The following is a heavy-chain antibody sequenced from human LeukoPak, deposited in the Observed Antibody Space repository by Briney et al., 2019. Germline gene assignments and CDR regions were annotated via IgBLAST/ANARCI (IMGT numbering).Heavy chain of an antibody. CDR3: ARDLSGSYSVDY. CDR2: ISYDGGNK. D-gene: IGHD1-26*01. CDR1: GFSFSSYW. V-gene: IGHV3-30-3*01. Sequence: GGSLRLSCVASGFSFSSYWMTWVRQAPGKGLEWVAVISYDGGNKYYADSVKGRFTISRDNSKNTLFLQMNSLRAEDTAVYYCARDLSGSYSVDYWGQGTLVTVSS. J-gene: IGHJ4*02.